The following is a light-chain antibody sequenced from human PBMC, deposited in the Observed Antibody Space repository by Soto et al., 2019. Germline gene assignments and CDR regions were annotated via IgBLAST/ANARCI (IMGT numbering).Light chain of an antibody. CDR1: SSDVGGHDH. CDR2: DVS. Sequence: QSALTQPASVSGSPGQSISISCTGTSSDVGGHDHVSWYQQHPGQAPKLLIYDVSNRPSGASYRFSGSKSGNTASLTISGLQAEDEADYYCSSYTSSSTLVLFGGGTKVTVL. V-gene: IGLV2-14*03. CDR3: SSYTSSSTLVL. J-gene: IGLJ2*01.